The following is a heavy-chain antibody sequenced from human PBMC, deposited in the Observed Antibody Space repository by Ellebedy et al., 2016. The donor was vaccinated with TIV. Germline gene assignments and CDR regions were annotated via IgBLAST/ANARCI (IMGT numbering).Heavy chain of an antibody. J-gene: IGHJ5*02. Sequence: GESLKISXAASGFTFSSYWMSWVCQAPGKGLEWVANIKQDGSEKYYVDSVKGRFTISRDNAKNSLYLQMNSLRAEDTAVYYCARLQMTTTFNWFDPWGQGTLVTVSS. CDR3: ARLQMTTTFNWFDP. CDR1: GFTFSSYW. CDR2: IKQDGSEK. V-gene: IGHV3-7*03. D-gene: IGHD4-17*01.